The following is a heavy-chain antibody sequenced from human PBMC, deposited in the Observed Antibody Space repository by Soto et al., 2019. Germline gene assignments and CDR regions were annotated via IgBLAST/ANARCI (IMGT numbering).Heavy chain of an antibody. CDR1: GFTFSSYT. J-gene: IGHJ4*02. CDR2: INGNSKTI. D-gene: IGHD3-22*01. Sequence: GGSLRLSCAASGFTFSSYTISWVRQAPGKGLEWVSYINGNSKTIYYADSVKGRFTISRDNAKNSLYLQVNSLRAEDTAVYYCARGGQDSGGYFYGFDYWGQGTLVTVSS. CDR3: ARGGQDSGGYFYGFDY. V-gene: IGHV3-48*01.